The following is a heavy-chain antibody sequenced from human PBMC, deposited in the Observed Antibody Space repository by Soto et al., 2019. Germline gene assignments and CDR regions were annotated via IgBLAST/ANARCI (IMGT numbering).Heavy chain of an antibody. Sequence: QVQLQQWGAGLLKPSETLSLTCAVYGGSFSGYYWSWIRQPPGKGLEWIGEINHSGSTNYNPSLKRRVTISVDTSKNQFSLKLSSVTAADTAVYYCARGGYVDTAMVKDIDYWGQGTLVTVSS. V-gene: IGHV4-34*01. CDR2: INHSGST. CDR3: ARGGYVDTAMVKDIDY. D-gene: IGHD5-18*01. CDR1: GGSFSGYY. J-gene: IGHJ4*02.